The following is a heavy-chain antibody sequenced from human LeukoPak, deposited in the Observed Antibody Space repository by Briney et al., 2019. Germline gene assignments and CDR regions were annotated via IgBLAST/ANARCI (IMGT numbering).Heavy chain of an antibody. D-gene: IGHD2-21*02. J-gene: IGHJ4*02. CDR2: ISAYNGNT. CDR3: ARSLVVTAWPPDDY. CDR1: GYTFTSYG. V-gene: IGHV1-18*01. Sequence: ASVKVSCKASGYTFTSYGITWVRQAPGQGLEWMGWISAYNGNTNYAQNLQGRVTMTTDTSTSTAYMELRSLRSDDTAVYYCARSLVVTAWPPDDYWGQGTLVTVSS.